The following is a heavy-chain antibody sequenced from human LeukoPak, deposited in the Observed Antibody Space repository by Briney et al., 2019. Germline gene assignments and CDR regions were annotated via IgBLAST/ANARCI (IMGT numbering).Heavy chain of an antibody. CDR2: IYHSGST. V-gene: IGHV4-4*02. Sequence: SGTLSLTCAVSGGSISSSNWWSWVRQPPGKGLEWIGEIYHSGSTNYNPSLKSRVTISVDKSKNQFSLKLSSVTAADTAVYYCARAGRSHGGNSPYDYWGQGTLVTVSS. CDR3: ARAGRSHGGNSPYDY. D-gene: IGHD4-23*01. CDR1: GGSISSSNW. J-gene: IGHJ4*02.